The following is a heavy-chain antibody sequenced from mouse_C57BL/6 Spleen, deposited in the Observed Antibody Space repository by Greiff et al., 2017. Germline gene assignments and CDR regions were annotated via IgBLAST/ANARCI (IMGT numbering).Heavy chain of an antibody. CDR2: IYPRSGNT. D-gene: IGHD2-3*01. Sequence: QVQLQQSGAELARPGASVKLSCKASGYTFTSYGISWVKQRTGQGLEWIGEIYPRSGNTYYNEKFKGKATLTADKSSSTAYMELRSLTSEDSAVYFCARGDDGYYEDAMDYWGQGTSVTVSS. CDR3: ARGDDGYYEDAMDY. V-gene: IGHV1-81*01. J-gene: IGHJ4*01. CDR1: GYTFTSYG.